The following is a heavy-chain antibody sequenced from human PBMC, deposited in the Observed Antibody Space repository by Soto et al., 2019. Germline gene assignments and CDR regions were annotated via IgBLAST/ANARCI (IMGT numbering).Heavy chain of an antibody. Sequence: GGSLRLSCAASEFTFSSYAMSWVRQAPGKGLEWVSAIGGSGGSTYYADSVKGRFTISRDNSKNTLYLQMNSLRAEDTAVYYCAKGFSGHCDGQLDYWGQGTLVTVSS. J-gene: IGHJ4*02. D-gene: IGHD2-21*01. CDR3: AKGFSGHCDGQLDY. CDR1: EFTFSSYA. V-gene: IGHV3-23*01. CDR2: IGGSGGST.